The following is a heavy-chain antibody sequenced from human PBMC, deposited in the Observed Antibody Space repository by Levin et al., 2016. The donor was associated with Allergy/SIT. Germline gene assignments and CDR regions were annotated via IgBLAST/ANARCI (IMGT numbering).Heavy chain of an antibody. V-gene: IGHV3-53*01. CDR2: IYSGGST. D-gene: IGHD4-17*01. J-gene: IGHJ4*02. Sequence: WIRTPPGKGLEWVSVIYSGGSTYYADSVKGRFTISRDNSKNTLYLQMNSLRAEDTAVYYCARAAVTTGLGLYYFDYWGQGTLVTVSS. CDR3: ARAAVTTGLGLYYFDY.